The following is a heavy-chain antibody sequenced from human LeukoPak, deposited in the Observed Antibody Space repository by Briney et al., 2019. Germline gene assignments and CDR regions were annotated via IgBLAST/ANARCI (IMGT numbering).Heavy chain of an antibody. CDR2: IYTSGST. J-gene: IGHJ4*02. Sequence: SETLSLTCTVSGGSLSSYYWSWIRQPAGKGLEWIGRIYTSGSTNYNPSLKSRVTMSVDTSKNQFSLKLSSVTAADTAVYYCARDPGYCSSTSCDAGEGYWGQGTLVTVSS. CDR3: ARDPGYCSSTSCDAGEGY. CDR1: GGSLSSYY. V-gene: IGHV4-4*07. D-gene: IGHD2-2*03.